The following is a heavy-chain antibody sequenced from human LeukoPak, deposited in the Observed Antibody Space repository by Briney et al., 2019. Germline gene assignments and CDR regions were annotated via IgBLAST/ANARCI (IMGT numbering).Heavy chain of an antibody. J-gene: IGHJ6*02. V-gene: IGHV4-59*01. D-gene: IGHD7-27*01. Sequence: PSETLPLTCTISGGSISYYYWSWIRQSPGKGLEWIGYIYYSGSTNYNPSLKSRVTISIDTAKNQFSLQVRSVTAADTAVYYCARGSGRYYYYGVDVWGQGTTVAVSS. CDR3: ARGSGRYYYYGVDV. CDR1: GGSISYYY. CDR2: IYYSGST.